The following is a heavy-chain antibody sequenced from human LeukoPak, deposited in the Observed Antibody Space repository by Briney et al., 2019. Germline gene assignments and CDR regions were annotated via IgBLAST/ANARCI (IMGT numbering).Heavy chain of an antibody. CDR2: ISAYNGNT. V-gene: IGHV1-18*01. CDR3: ARSSVDYDFWSGYYLNWFDP. J-gene: IGHJ5*02. CDR1: GGTFSSYA. Sequence: ASVKVSCKASGGTFSSYAISWVRQAPGQGLEWMGWISAYNGNTNYAQKLQGRVTMTTDTSTSTAYMELRSLRSDDTAVYYCARSSVDYDFWSGYYLNWFDPWGQGTLVTVSS. D-gene: IGHD3-3*01.